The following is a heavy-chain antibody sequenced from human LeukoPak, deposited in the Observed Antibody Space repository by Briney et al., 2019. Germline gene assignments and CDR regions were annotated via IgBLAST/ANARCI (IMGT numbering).Heavy chain of an antibody. CDR2: IKQDGSEK. CDR1: GFIFSSYW. V-gene: IGHV3-7*01. J-gene: IGHJ4*02. D-gene: IGHD3-22*01. CDR3: ARAIPLYDSSGYYFDY. Sequence: PGGSLRLSCAASGFIFSSYWMSWVRQAPGKGLEWVANIKQDGSEKYYVDSVKGRFTISRDNAKNSLYLQMNSLRAEDTAVYYCARAIPLYDSSGYYFDYWGQGTLVTVSS.